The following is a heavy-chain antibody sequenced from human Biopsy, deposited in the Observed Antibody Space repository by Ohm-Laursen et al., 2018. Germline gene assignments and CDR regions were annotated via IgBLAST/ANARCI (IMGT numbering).Heavy chain of an antibody. Sequence: GTLSLTCTVSGGSISSYYWNWIRQPPGKGLEWIGYIYYTGSTNYSPSLESRVIMSVDTSRNQFSLRLSSVTAADTAVYYCARRDYRNGFKFDFWGQGTLVTVSS. CDR1: GGSISSYY. CDR3: ARRDYRNGFKFDF. CDR2: IYYTGST. D-gene: IGHD3-16*01. J-gene: IGHJ4*02. V-gene: IGHV4-59*08.